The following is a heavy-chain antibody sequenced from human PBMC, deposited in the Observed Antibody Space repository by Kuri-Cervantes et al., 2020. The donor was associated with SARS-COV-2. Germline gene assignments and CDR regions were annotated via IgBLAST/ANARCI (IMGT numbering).Heavy chain of an antibody. Sequence: GGSLRLSCEVSGFLFSASAIHWVRQASGKGLEWVGRVRGKANNYATAYAASVKGRFTISRDDSKNMAYLQMNSLKTENTAVYYCAREIIGVVGASDAFDIWGQGTMVTVSS. CDR3: AREIIGVVGASDAFDI. D-gene: IGHD2-15*01. CDR1: GFLFSASA. V-gene: IGHV3-73*01. J-gene: IGHJ3*02. CDR2: VRGKANNYAT.